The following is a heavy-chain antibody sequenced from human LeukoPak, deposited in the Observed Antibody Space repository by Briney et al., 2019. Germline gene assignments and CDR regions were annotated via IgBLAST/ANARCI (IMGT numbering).Heavy chain of an antibody. CDR3: ARGDYYDTSGYYYWLFDY. CDR1: GGSINSYY. J-gene: IGHJ4*02. Sequence: SETLSLTCTVSGGSINSYYWSWVRQPPGKGLEWIGSMYYSGSTYYNPSLKSRVTISVDTSKNQFSLKLSSVTAADTAVYYCARGDYYDTSGYYYWLFDYWGQGTLVTVSS. D-gene: IGHD3-22*01. CDR2: MYYSGST. V-gene: IGHV4-59*12.